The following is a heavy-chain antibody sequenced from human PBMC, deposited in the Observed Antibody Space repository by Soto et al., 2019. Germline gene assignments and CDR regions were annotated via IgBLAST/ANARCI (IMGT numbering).Heavy chain of an antibody. CDR2: IIPMFGTA. J-gene: IGHJ5*02. D-gene: IGHD2-21*02. Sequence: QVHLVQSGAEVKQPGSSVRVSCKASGGSFSSYVISWVRQAPRQGLEWMGGIIPMFGTANYEQRFQGRLTINADERTNTAYMELSTLRSEDSAVYYCATSSRKHCRGDTCFENWFDPWGQGTRVTVSS. V-gene: IGHV1-69*01. CDR3: ATSSRKHCRGDTCFENWFDP. CDR1: GGSFSSYV.